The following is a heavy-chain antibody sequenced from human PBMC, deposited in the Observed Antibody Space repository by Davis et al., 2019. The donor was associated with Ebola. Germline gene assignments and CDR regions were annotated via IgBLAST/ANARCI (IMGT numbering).Heavy chain of an antibody. CDR2: ISISSSTI. J-gene: IGHJ4*02. CDR1: GFTFSSHS. CDR3: ARDSSFWGLYYDSSGGDY. Sequence: GESLKISCAASGFTFSSHSMNWVRPAPGKGLEWISYISISSSTIYYADPVKGRFAISRDNAKSLLFLQMNSLRAEDTAVYYCARDSSFWGLYYDSSGGDYWGQGTLVTVSS. D-gene: IGHD3-22*01. V-gene: IGHV3-48*04.